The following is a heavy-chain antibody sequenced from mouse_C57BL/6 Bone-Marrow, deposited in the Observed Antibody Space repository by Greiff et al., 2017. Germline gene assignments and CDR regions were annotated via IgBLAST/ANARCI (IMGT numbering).Heavy chain of an antibody. D-gene: IGHD4-1*01. CDR3: ARDGNWCPWFAY. V-gene: IGHV3-6*01. J-gene: IGHJ3*01. Sequence: EVKLQESGPGLVKPSPSLSLTCSVTGYSITSGYYWNWIRQFPGNKLEWMGYISYDGSNNYNPSLKNRISITRDTSKNQFFLKLNSVTTEDTATYYCARDGNWCPWFAYWGQGTLVTVSA. CDR1: GYSITSGYY. CDR2: ISYDGSN.